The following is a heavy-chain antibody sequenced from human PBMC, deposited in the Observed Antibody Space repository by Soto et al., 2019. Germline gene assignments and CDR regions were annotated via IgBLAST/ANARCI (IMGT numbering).Heavy chain of an antibody. CDR1: GGSISSGDYY. D-gene: IGHD6-19*01. CDR3: ARFSSGWYYFDY. J-gene: IGHJ4*02. CDR2: IYYSGST. V-gene: IGHV4-30-4*01. Sequence: SETLSLTCTVSGGSISSGDYYWSWIRQPPGKGLEWIGYIYYSGSTYYNPSLKSRVTISVDTSKNQFSLKLSSVTAADTAVYYCARFSSGWYYFDYWGQGTLVTSPQ.